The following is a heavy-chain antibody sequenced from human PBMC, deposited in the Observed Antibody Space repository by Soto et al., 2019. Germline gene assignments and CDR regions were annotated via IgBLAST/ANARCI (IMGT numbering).Heavy chain of an antibody. Sequence: GGSLRLSCAASGFTFSSYGMHWVRQAPGKGLEWVAVISYDGSNKYYADSVKGRFTISRDNSKNTLYLQMNSLRAEDTAVYYCAKDPGPADYYGSGSYYFDYWGQGTLVTVS. J-gene: IGHJ4*02. D-gene: IGHD3-10*01. CDR1: GFTFSSYG. CDR3: AKDPGPADYYGSGSYYFDY. V-gene: IGHV3-30*18. CDR2: ISYDGSNK.